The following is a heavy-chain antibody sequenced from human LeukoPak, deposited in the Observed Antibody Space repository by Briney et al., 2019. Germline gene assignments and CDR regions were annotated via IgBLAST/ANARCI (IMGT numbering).Heavy chain of an antibody. CDR3: AKGLYYYDSSGYSTDAFDI. Sequence: GGSLRLSCAASGFTFDDYAMHWVRQAPGKGLEWVSGISWNSGSIGYADSVKGRFTISRDNAKNSLYLQMNSLRAEDMALYYCAKGLYYYDSSGYSTDAFDIWGQGTMVTVSS. V-gene: IGHV3-9*03. J-gene: IGHJ3*02. CDR2: ISWNSGSI. D-gene: IGHD3-22*01. CDR1: GFTFDDYA.